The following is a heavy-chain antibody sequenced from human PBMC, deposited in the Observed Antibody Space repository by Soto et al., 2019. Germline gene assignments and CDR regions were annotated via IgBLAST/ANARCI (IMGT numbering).Heavy chain of an antibody. V-gene: IGHV4-39*01. D-gene: IGHD2-2*01. CDR2: IYYSGST. CDR3: ARHGREYCSSTSCYVSLGGKGPFDY. J-gene: IGHJ4*02. Sequence: QLQLQESGPGLVKPSETLSLTCTVSGGSISSSSYYWGWIRQPPGKGLEWIGSIYYSGSTYYNPSLKSRVTISVDTSKNQFSLKLSSVTAADTAVYYCARHGREYCSSTSCYVSLGGKGPFDYWGQGTLVTVSS. CDR1: GGSISSSSYY.